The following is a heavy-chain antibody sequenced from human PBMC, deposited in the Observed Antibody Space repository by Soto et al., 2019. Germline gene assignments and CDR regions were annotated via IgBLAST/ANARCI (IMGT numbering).Heavy chain of an antibody. J-gene: IGHJ5*02. CDR1: GFSFSHYA. CDR3: VSPHSESSNAFAL. V-gene: IGHV3-30*10. D-gene: IGHD3-10*01. CDR2: ISYDGANQ. Sequence: QRQLLESVGGVVQPGRSLRLSCAASGFSFSHYAMHWVRQPPGKGLEWVALISYDGANQYYTDSGRGRFTISRDNSKTTVYLVMNSLGLDDTATYFCVSPHSESSNAFALWGQGTLVTASS.